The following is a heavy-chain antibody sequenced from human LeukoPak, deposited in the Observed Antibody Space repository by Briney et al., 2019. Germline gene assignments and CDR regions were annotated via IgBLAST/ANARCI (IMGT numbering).Heavy chain of an antibody. J-gene: IGHJ2*01. Sequence: SQTLSLTCTVSGGSISSGSYYWSWIRQPAGKGLEWIGRIYTSGTTNYNPSLKSRVTISVDTSKNQFSLKLSSVTAADTAVYYCARVSSSWYQDWYFDLWGRGTLVTVSS. CDR2: IYTSGTT. CDR3: ARVSSSWYQDWYFDL. D-gene: IGHD6-13*01. V-gene: IGHV4-61*02. CDR1: GGSISSGSYY.